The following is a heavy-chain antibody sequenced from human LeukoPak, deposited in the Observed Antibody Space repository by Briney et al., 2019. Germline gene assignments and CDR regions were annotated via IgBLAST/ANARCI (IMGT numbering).Heavy chain of an antibody. CDR1: GGSISAGYYY. Sequence: SETLSLTCTVSGGSISAGYYYWGWIRQPPGKGLEWIGTIYYSENTYYNPSLKSRVTISVDTSKNQFSLRLCSVTAADTAVYYCARHATYYDSSGYSRFDYWGQGTLVTVSS. CDR3: ARHATYYDSSGYSRFDY. J-gene: IGHJ4*02. D-gene: IGHD3-22*01. CDR2: IYYSENT. V-gene: IGHV4-39*01.